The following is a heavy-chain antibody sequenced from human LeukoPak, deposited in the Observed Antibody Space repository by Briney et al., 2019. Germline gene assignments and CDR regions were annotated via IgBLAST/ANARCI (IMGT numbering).Heavy chain of an antibody. CDR2: ISSSSSTI. CDR3: ARYVDTTILT. D-gene: IGHD5-18*01. CDR1: GLTFSSYT. V-gene: IGHV3-48*02. Sequence: GGSRRLSCAASGLTFSSYTMNWVRQAPGKGLKGVSYISSSSSTIYYADSVKGRFTISRDNAKNSLYLQMNSLRDEDTAVSYCARYVDTTILTWGQGTLVTVSS. J-gene: IGHJ4*02.